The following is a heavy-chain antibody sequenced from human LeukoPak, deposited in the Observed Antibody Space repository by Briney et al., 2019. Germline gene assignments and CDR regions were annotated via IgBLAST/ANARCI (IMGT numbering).Heavy chain of an antibody. CDR3: ARAHGYDSSGYYYVDAFDI. J-gene: IGHJ3*02. V-gene: IGHV1-8*03. CDR1: GYTFTSYD. CDR2: MNPNSGNT. Sequence: ASVKVSCKASGYTFTSYDINWVRQATGQGLEWMGWMNPNSGNTGYAQKFQGRVTITRNTSISTAYMELSSLRSEDTAVYYCARAHGYDSSGYYYVDAFDIWGQGTMVTVSS. D-gene: IGHD3-22*01.